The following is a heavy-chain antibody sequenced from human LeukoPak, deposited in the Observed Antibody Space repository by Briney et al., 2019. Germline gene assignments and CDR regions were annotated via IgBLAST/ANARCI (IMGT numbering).Heavy chain of an antibody. J-gene: IGHJ4*02. D-gene: IGHD3-10*01. CDR1: GGSISSYY. V-gene: IGHV4-59*08. CDR3: ATEGYGSGSYYSFDY. CDR2: IYYSGST. Sequence: SETLSLTCTVSGGSISSYYWSWIRQPPGKGLEWIGYIYYSGSTNYNPSLKSRVTISVDTSKNQFSLKLSSVTAADTAVYYCATEGYGSGSYYSFDYWGQGTLVTVSS.